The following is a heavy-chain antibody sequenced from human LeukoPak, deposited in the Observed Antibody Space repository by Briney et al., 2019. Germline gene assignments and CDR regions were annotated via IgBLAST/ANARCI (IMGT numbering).Heavy chain of an antibody. J-gene: IGHJ3*02. V-gene: IGHV1-18*01. CDR1: GYTFTTFTTYG. CDR2: IHPRSGET. Sequence: ASVKVSCKASGYTFTTFTTYGISWVRQAPGQGLEWMGWIHPRSGETNYAYKFRGRVTMTRDTSTSTVYMELSSLRSEDTAIYYCARVGCGGDCYADAFDIWGQGTMVTVSS. D-gene: IGHD2-21*02. CDR3: ARVGCGGDCYADAFDI.